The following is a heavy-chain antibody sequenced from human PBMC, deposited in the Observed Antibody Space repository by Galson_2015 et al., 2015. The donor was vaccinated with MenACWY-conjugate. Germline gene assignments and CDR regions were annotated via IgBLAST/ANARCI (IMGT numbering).Heavy chain of an antibody. CDR3: ARRGLRRLNLQSLEL. V-gene: IGHV3-30*01. D-gene: IGHD2-21*02. J-gene: IGHJ3*01. CDR2: ISNDGRNK. Sequence: SLRLSCAASGFTLSFFAVHWVRQAPGKGLEWVALISNDGRNKFYADSVKGRFTISRDNSNKTMFLQMNSLTAEDTALYFCARRGLRRLNLQSLELCVQGTRVTVS. CDR1: GFTLSFFA.